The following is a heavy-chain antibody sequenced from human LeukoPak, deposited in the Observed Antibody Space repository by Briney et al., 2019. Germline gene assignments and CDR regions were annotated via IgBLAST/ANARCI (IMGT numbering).Heavy chain of an antibody. Sequence: HTGGSLRLSCAASGFTFSSYAMSWVRQAPGKGLEWVSAISGSGGSTYYADSVKGRFTISRDNSKNTLYLQMNSLRAEDTAVYYCAKAKTVAGGGYNWFDPWGQGTLVTVSS. D-gene: IGHD6-19*01. CDR3: AKAKTVAGGGYNWFDP. V-gene: IGHV3-23*01. CDR1: GFTFSSYA. J-gene: IGHJ5*02. CDR2: ISGSGGST.